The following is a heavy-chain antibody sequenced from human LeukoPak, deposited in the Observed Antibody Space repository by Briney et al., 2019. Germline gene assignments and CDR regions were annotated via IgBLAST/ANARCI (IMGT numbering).Heavy chain of an antibody. D-gene: IGHD3-10*01. CDR1: GYTFTGYY. J-gene: IGHJ4*02. Sequence: ASVKVSCKASGYTFTGYYMHWVRQAPGQGLEWMGWINPNSGGTNYAQKFQGRVTMTRDTSISTAYMELSRLRSDDTAVYYCXXXXXFGESHIDYWGQGTLVTVSS. CDR3: XXXXXFGESHIDY. CDR2: INPNSGGT. V-gene: IGHV1-2*02.